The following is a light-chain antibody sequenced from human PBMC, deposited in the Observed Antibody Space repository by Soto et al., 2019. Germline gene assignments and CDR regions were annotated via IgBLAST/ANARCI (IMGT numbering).Light chain of an antibody. J-gene: IGKJ1*01. CDR1: QSISSW. CDR2: KAT. V-gene: IGKV1-5*03. CDR3: QQYNSYSWT. Sequence: DIQMTQSPSTLSASVGDRVTITCRASQSISSWLAWYQQKPGKAPKLLIYKATSLESGVPSRFSGSVYGTEFTLTISSLQPDDFAAYYSQQYNSYSWTFGQGTKVESK.